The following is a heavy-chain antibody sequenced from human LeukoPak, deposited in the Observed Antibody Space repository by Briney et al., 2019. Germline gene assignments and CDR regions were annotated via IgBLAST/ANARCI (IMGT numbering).Heavy chain of an antibody. CDR1: GGSVSSGSYY. D-gene: IGHD3-3*01. J-gene: IGHJ3*02. CDR3: AREMRYYDFWSGYYTGDAFDI. V-gene: IGHV4-61*01. CDR2: IYYSGST. Sequence: PSETLSLTCTVSGGSVSSGSYYWSWIRQPPGKGLEWIGYIYYSGSTNYNPSLKSRVTISVDTSKNQFSLKLSSVTAADTAVYYCAREMRYYDFWSGYYTGDAFDIWGQGTMVTVSS.